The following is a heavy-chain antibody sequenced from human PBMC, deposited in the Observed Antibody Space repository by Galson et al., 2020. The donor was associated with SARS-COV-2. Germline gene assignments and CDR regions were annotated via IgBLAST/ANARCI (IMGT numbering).Heavy chain of an antibody. Sequence: GGSLRLSCAASGFIFSGSAIHWVRQASGKGLEWVGRIRNKANSYATTYTASVNGRFTISRDDSKNMAYLQMNGLKIEDTAVYYCWTTPTTPVFGGQGTLVTVSS. V-gene: IGHV3-73*01. CDR1: GFIFSGSA. D-gene: IGHD4-4*01. CDR3: WTTPTTPVF. J-gene: IGHJ4*02. CDR2: IRNKANSYAT.